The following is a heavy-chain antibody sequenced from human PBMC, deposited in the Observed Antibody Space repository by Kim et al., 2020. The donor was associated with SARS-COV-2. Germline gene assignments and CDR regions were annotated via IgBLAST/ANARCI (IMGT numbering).Heavy chain of an antibody. CDR2: MNPNSGNT. Sequence: ASVKVSCKASGYTFTSYDINWVRQATGQGLEWMGWMNPNSGNTGYAQKFQGRVTMTRNTSISTAYMELSSLRSEDTAVYYCARAAHCSSTSCYDGLNYYYYYGMDVWGQGTTVTVSS. CDR1: GYTFTSYD. J-gene: IGHJ6*02. V-gene: IGHV1-8*01. CDR3: ARAAHCSSTSCYDGLNYYYYYGMDV. D-gene: IGHD2-2*01.